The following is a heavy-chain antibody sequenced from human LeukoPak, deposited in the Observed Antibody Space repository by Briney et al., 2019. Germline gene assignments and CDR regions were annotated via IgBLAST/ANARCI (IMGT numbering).Heavy chain of an antibody. J-gene: IGHJ4*02. CDR3: ASRKKGIATAGFDY. CDR1: GYSFTSYW. CDR2: IYPGDSDT. D-gene: IGHD2-21*01. V-gene: IGHV5-51*01. Sequence: GEPLKISCKGSGYSFTSYWIDWVRQMPGKGLDWIGIIYPGDSDTRYSPSLQGEVTISAYKSISTAYLQWSRLKASGTDMYYCASRKKGIATAGFDYWGQGTLVTVSS.